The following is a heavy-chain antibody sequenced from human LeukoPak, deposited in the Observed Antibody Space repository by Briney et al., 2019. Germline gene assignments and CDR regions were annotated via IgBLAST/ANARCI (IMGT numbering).Heavy chain of an antibody. J-gene: IGHJ4*02. Sequence: ASVKVSCKASGYTFISYGISWVRQAPGQGLEWMGWISAYNGNTNYAQKLQGRVTMTTDTSTSTAYMELRSLRSDDTAVYYCAREIIPDIVATTTLDYWGQGTLVTVSS. CDR3: AREIIPDIVATTTLDY. CDR1: GYTFISYG. V-gene: IGHV1-18*01. D-gene: IGHD5-12*01. CDR2: ISAYNGNT.